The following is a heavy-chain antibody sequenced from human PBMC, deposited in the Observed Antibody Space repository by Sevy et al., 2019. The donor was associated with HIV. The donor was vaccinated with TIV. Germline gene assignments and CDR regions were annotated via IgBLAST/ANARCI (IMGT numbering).Heavy chain of an antibody. J-gene: IGHJ5*02. D-gene: IGHD6-19*01. Sequence: GGSLRLSCVASGFTFDDYAMHWVRQAPGKGLEWVSGISWNSGSIDYADSVKGRFTISRDNAKNSLYLQMNSLRAEDTALYYCAKGGGQWLADNWFDPWGQGTLVTVSS. V-gene: IGHV3-9*01. CDR2: ISWNSGSI. CDR1: GFTFDDYA. CDR3: AKGGGQWLADNWFDP.